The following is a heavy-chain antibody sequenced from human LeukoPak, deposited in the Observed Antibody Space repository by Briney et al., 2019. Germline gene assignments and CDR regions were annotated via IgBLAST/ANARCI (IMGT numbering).Heavy chain of an antibody. CDR1: GFTFSSYA. D-gene: IGHD3-22*01. Sequence: PGGSLRLSCVASGFTFSSYAMSWVRQAPGKGLEWVSVISGSGGSTYYADSVKGRFTISRDNSKNTLYLQMNSLRAEDTAVHYCAKDLATYYYDSSGYHGPFDPWGQGTLVTVSS. CDR3: AKDLATYYYDSSGYHGPFDP. CDR2: ISGSGGST. V-gene: IGHV3-23*01. J-gene: IGHJ5*02.